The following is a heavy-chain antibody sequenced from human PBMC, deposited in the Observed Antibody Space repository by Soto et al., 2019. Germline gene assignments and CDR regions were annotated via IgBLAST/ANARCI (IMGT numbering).Heavy chain of an antibody. V-gene: IGHV4-59*01. J-gene: IGHJ6*02. CDR3: ARARCDYYDSSGYYRPYYYYGMDV. CDR1: GGSISSYY. D-gene: IGHD3-22*01. CDR2: IYYSGST. Sequence: PSETLSLTCTVSGGSISSYYWSWIRQPPGKGLEWIGYIYYSGSTNYNPSLKSRVTISVDTSKNQFSLKLSSVTAADTAVYYCARARCDYYDSSGYYRPYYYYGMDVWGQGTTVTVSS.